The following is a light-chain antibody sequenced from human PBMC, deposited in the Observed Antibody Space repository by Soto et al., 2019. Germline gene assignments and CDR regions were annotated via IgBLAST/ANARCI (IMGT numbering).Light chain of an antibody. CDR2: GNS. V-gene: IGLV1-40*01. Sequence: QSVLTQPPSVSGAPGQRVTISCTGSSSNIGAGYDVHWYHQLPGTAPKLLIYGNSKRPSGVPDRFSGSKSGTSASLAITGLQAEDEADYYCQSYDISLSLVFGGGTKLTVL. CDR3: QSYDISLSLV. J-gene: IGLJ2*01. CDR1: SSNIGAGYD.